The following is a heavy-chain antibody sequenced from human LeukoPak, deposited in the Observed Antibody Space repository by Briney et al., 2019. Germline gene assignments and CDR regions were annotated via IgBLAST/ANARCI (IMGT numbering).Heavy chain of an antibody. CDR3: ARALYDYVWGSYPTY. Sequence: SETLSLTCAVYGGSFSGYYWSWIRQPPGKGLEWIGEINHSGSTNYNPPLKSRVTISVDTSKNQFSLKLSSVTAADTAVYYCARALYDYVWGSYPTYWGQGTLVTVSS. D-gene: IGHD3-16*02. J-gene: IGHJ4*02. CDR2: INHSGST. CDR1: GGSFSGYY. V-gene: IGHV4-34*01.